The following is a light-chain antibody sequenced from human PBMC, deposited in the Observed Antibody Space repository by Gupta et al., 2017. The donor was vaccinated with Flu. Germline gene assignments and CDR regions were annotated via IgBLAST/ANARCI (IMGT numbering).Light chain of an antibody. CDR3: SSFSNTNTLVV. J-gene: IGLJ2*01. CDR2: EVN. V-gene: IGLV2-14*01. CDR1: SSDVGGFNY. Sequence: ITISCTGSSSDVGGFNYVSWYQQHPGKAPKLMIFEVNNRPSGVADRFSGSKSDNTAFLTISGLQPEDEADYYCSSFSNTNTLVVFGGGTTLTVL.